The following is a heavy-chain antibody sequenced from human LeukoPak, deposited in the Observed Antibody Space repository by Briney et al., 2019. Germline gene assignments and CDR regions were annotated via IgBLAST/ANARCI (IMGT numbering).Heavy chain of an antibody. D-gene: IGHD1-26*01. CDR3: ARCVGATRLSYYGTDV. CDR2: INPNSGGK. V-gene: IGHV1-2*02. J-gene: IGHJ6*02. Sequence: GASVKVSCKASGYTFTGYYMHWLRQAPGQGLEWMGWINPNSGGKNYAQKCQGRVTITRGTSISTAYMELSRLRSDDTAVYYCARCVGATRLSYYGTDVWGQGTTVTVSS. CDR1: GYTFTGYY.